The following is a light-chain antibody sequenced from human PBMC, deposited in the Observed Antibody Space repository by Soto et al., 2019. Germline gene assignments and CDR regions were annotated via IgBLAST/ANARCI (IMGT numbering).Light chain of an antibody. CDR1: SSDVGGYNY. V-gene: IGLV2-8*01. CDR3: SSYAGSSNV. CDR2: EVS. Sequence: QSALTQPPSASGSPGQSVTISCTGTSSDVGGYNYVSWYQQYPGKAPKLMISEVSKRPSGVPDRFSGSKSGNTASLTVSGLQAEDEADYYCSSYAGSSNVFGTGTKVTVL. J-gene: IGLJ1*01.